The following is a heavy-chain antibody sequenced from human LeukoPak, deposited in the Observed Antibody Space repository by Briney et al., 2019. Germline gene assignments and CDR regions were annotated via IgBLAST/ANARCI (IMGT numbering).Heavy chain of an antibody. CDR1: GGTFSSYA. J-gene: IGHJ4*02. CDR3: ARAHGDGYNGPGDY. V-gene: IGHV5-51*01. Sequence: ASVKVSCKASGGTFSSYAISWVRQAPGQGLEWMGIIYPGDSDTRYSPSFQGQVTISADKSISTAYLQWSSLKASDTAMYYCARAHGDGYNGPGDYWGQGTLVTVSS. D-gene: IGHD5-24*01. CDR2: IYPGDSDT.